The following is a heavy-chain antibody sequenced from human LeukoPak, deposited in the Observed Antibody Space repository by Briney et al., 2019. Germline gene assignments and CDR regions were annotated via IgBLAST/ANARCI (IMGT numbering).Heavy chain of an antibody. V-gene: IGHV1-8*01. D-gene: IGHD4-11*01. CDR2: VNPDSGDT. CDR1: ANSFTSYH. Sequence: GSSVNVSCKCSANSFTSYHVNWVRQAPAQGLEWMGAVNPDSGDTVYAQKFQGRVTMTRDASISTAYLEMTSLISDDTAVYYCARGRDYFDPWGQGTLVAVSS. CDR3: ARGRDYFDP. J-gene: IGHJ5*02.